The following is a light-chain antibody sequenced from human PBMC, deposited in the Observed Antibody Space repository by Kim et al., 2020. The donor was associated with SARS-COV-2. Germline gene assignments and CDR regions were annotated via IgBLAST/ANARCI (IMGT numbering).Light chain of an antibody. CDR2: DAS. V-gene: IGKV3-15*01. Sequence: EIVMTQSPATLSTSPGERATLSCRASQSIRAYLAWYQQKSGEAPKLLIYDASTRSNGVPARFTGSGSGTDFTLTINCLQSEDFAMYYCQQYNYWPPWTFGQGTKVDIK. CDR3: QQYNYWPPWT. J-gene: IGKJ1*01. CDR1: QSIRAY.